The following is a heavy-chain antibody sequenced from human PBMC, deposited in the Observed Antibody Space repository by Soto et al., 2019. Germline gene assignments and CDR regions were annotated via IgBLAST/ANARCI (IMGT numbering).Heavy chain of an antibody. CDR3: AKTDKFNPQSSGWANRFDY. D-gene: IGHD6-19*01. Sequence: EVQLLESGGGLVQPGGSLRLSCAASGFTFSSYAMTWVRQAPGKGLEWVSTISRSGDSTYYRDSVKGRFTISRDNSKNTVYLQMNSLRAEDTAGYCCAKTDKFNPQSSGWANRFDYWGQGTLVTVSS. V-gene: IGHV3-23*01. J-gene: IGHJ4*02. CDR2: ISRSGDST. CDR1: GFTFSSYA.